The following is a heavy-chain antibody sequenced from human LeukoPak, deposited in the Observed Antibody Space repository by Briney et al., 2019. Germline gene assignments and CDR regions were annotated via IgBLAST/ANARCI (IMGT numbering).Heavy chain of an antibody. Sequence: SETLSLTCTVSGGSISSYYWSWIRQPAGKGLEWIGRIYTSGSTKYNPSLKSRVTISAATSKTQFSLKLSYATAADTAVYYCARMRRPHWYLDLWGRGTLVTVSS. CDR2: IYTSGST. J-gene: IGHJ2*01. CDR3: ARMRRPHWYLDL. CDR1: GGSISSYY. V-gene: IGHV4-4*07.